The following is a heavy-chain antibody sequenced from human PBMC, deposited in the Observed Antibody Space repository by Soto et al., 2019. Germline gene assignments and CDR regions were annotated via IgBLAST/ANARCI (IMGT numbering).Heavy chain of an antibody. CDR1: GASVTSGDFY. Sequence: QVQLQEPGPRLVSPSETLFLTCTVSGASVTSGDFYWSWIRQPPGKGLEWIGYIYYNETAYYTPSLKSRTAISVDTSKNHFTLTLTSVTAADTAIYYCGALLAGGWGQGSLVTVSS. CDR2: IYYNETA. J-gene: IGHJ4*02. CDR3: GALLAGG. V-gene: IGHV4-30-4*01. D-gene: IGHD3-10*01.